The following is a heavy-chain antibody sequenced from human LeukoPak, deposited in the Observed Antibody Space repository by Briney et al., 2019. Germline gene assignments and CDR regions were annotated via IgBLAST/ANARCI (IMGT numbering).Heavy chain of an antibody. J-gene: IGHJ6*03. Sequence: SETLSLTCSGSNYSISNSLYWGWLRQPPGKGLEWIGSIYRSGSTFYNPSLKSRVTISLDTSKNQFSLKLSPVTAADTAVYFCARGTYSYYMDVWGNGTTVTVSS. V-gene: IGHV4-38-2*02. CDR2: IYRSGST. CDR1: NYSISNSLY. CDR3: ARGTYSYYMDV. D-gene: IGHD4-11*01.